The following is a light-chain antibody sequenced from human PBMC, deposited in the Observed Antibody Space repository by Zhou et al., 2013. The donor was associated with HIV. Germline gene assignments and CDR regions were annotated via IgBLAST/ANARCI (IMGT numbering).Light chain of an antibody. V-gene: IGKV3-20*01. CDR3: QQYSDSLS. CDR2: GVS. J-gene: IGKJ4*01. Sequence: EIVLTQSPGTLSLSPGERVTLSCRASQSVSSRFLAWYQQKPGQAPRLLIYGVSSRATGIPNRFSGGGSVTDFSLTISRLEPEDFAVYYCQQYSDSLSFGGGTKVQIK. CDR1: QSVSSRF.